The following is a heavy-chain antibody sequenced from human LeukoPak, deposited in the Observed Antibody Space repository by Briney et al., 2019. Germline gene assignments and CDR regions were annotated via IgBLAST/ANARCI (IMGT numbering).Heavy chain of an antibody. CDR1: GFTFSDYY. Sequence: GGSLRLSCAASGFTFSDYYMSWIRQAPGKGLEWVSYISGSGSTLYYAGSVKGRFTISRDNAKNSLYLQMNSLRVEDTAVYYCARAVAGPSGRFDYWGQGTLVTVSS. V-gene: IGHV3-11*01. D-gene: IGHD6-19*01. CDR3: ARAVAGPSGRFDY. J-gene: IGHJ4*02. CDR2: ISGSGSTL.